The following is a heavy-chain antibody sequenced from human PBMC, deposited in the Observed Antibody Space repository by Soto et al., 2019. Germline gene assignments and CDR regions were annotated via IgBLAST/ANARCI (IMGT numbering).Heavy chain of an antibody. D-gene: IGHD3-3*01. CDR3: ARVRLTIFGVVISFRYGMDV. J-gene: IGHJ6*02. V-gene: IGHV4-34*01. Sequence: PSETLSLTCAVYGGSFSGYYWSWIRQPPGKGLEWIGEINHSGSTNYNPSLQSRVTISVDTSKNQFSMKLSSVTAADTAVYYCARVRLTIFGVVISFRYGMDVWGQGTTVTVSS. CDR2: INHSGST. CDR1: GGSFSGYY.